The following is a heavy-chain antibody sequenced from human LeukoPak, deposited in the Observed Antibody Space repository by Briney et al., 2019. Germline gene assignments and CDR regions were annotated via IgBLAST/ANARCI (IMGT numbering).Heavy chain of an antibody. D-gene: IGHD2-2*01. J-gene: IGHJ5*02. CDR1: GYTFTSYY. CDR3: ARVNCSSTSCSGGWFDP. Sequence: ASVKVFCKASGYTFTSYYMHWVRQAPGQGLEWMGIINPSGGSTSYAQKFQGRVTMTRDTSTSTVYMELSSLRSEDTAVYYCARVNCSSTSCSGGWFDPWGQGTLVTVSS. V-gene: IGHV1-46*01. CDR2: INPSGGST.